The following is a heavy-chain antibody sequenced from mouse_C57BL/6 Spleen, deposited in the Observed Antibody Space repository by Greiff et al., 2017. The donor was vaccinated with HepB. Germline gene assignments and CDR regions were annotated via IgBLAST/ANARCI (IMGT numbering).Heavy chain of an antibody. CDR3: ARSGGSSYGWYFDV. J-gene: IGHJ1*03. V-gene: IGHV1-39*01. CDR1: GYSFTDYN. D-gene: IGHD1-1*01. CDR2: INPNYGTT. Sequence: VQLKESGPELVKPGASVKISCKASGYSFTDYNMNWVKQSNGKSLEWIGVINPNYGTTSYNQKFKGKATLTVDQSSSTAYMQLNSLTSEDSAVYYCARSGGSSYGWYFDVWGTGTTVTVSS.